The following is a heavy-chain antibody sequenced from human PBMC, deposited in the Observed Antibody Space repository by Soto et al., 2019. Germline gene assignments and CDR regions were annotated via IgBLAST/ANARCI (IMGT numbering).Heavy chain of an antibody. CDR2: ISYDGSNK. Sequence: GGSLRLSCAASGFTFSIYAMHWVRQAPCKGLEWVAVISYDGSNKYYADSVKGRFTISRDNSKNTLYLQMNSLRAEDTAVYYCARDGRQQLGMYAFDIWGKGTMVTVS. J-gene: IGHJ3*02. V-gene: IGHV3-30-3*01. CDR1: GFTFSIYA. D-gene: IGHD6-6*01. CDR3: ARDGRQQLGMYAFDI.